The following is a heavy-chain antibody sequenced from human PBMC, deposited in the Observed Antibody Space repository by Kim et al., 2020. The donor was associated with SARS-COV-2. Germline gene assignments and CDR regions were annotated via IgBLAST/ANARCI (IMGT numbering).Heavy chain of an antibody. Sequence: SVKVSCKASGGTFSSYAISWVRQAPGQGLEWMGGIIPIFGTANYAQKFQGRVTITADESTSTAYMELSSLRSEDTAVYYCARDRGGYDWRLDYWGQGTLVTVSS. CDR1: GGTFSSYA. CDR2: IIPIFGTA. J-gene: IGHJ4*02. D-gene: IGHD5-12*01. V-gene: IGHV1-69*13. CDR3: ARDRGGYDWRLDY.